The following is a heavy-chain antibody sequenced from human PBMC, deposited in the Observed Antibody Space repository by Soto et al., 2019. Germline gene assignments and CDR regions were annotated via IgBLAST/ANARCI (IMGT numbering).Heavy chain of an antibody. J-gene: IGHJ4*02. CDR3: ARDFYYYDSSGYYSTGKSFDY. CDR2: ISSSSSYI. Sequence: PGGSLRLSWAASGFTFSSYSMNWVRQAPGKGLEWGSSISSSSSYIYYADSVKGRFTISRDNAKNSLYLQMNSRRAEDTAVYDSARDFYYYDSSGYYSTGKSFDYWGQGPLVTVS. D-gene: IGHD3-22*01. V-gene: IGHV3-21*01. CDR1: GFTFSSYS.